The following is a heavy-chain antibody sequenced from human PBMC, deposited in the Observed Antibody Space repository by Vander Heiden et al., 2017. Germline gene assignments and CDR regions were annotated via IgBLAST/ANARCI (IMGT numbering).Heavy chain of an antibody. CDR1: GFTFSSYS. V-gene: IGHV3-23*01. J-gene: IGHJ4*02. CDR2: ISGSGDNT. Sequence: LLDSGGGLVQPGGSLRLSCAASGFTFSSYSMSWVRQAPGKGLEWVSGISGSGDNTYNADSVKGRFTISRDNSKNTLYLQMNRMRAEDTAVYYCAKGRPGYYFDSWGQGTLVTVSS. CDR3: AKGRPGYYFDS.